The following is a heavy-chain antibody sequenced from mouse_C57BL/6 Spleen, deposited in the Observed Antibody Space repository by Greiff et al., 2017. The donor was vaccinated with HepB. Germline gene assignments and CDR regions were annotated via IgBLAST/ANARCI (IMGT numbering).Heavy chain of an antibody. CDR1: GYSFTSYY. J-gene: IGHJ3*01. CDR2: IYPGSGNT. V-gene: IGHV1-66*01. CDR3: ASWGYDYEAFAY. D-gene: IGHD2-4*01. Sequence: QVQLQQSGPELVKPGASVKISCKASGYSFTSYYIHWVKQRPGQGLEWIGWIYPGSGNTKYNEKFKGKATLTADTSSSTAYMQLSSLTSEDSAVDYCASWGYDYEAFAYWGQGTLVTVSA.